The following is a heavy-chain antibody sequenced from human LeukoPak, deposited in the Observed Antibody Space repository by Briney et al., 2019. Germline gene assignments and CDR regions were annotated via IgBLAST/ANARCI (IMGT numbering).Heavy chain of an antibody. CDR1: GGTSKNYA. CDR2: ILPIFGTT. CDR3: AKGSRYIYGYYFDY. D-gene: IGHD5-18*01. J-gene: IGHJ4*01. Sequence: SVKVSCKASGGTSKNYAISWVRQAPGQGLEWMGGILPIFGTTNYAQKFQARVTITADESTSTAYMEMNSLRAEDTAIYYCAKGSRYIYGYYFDYWGQGTLVTVSS. V-gene: IGHV1-69*13.